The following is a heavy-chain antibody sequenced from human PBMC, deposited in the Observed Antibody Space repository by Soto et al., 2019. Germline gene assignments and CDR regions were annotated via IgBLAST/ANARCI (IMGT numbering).Heavy chain of an antibody. CDR1: GYTFTTHG. CDR2: VRGDNGHT. D-gene: IGHD2-15*01. J-gene: IGHJ5*02. CDR3: ARDLGYCRSGTCYREWFDP. V-gene: IGHV1-18*01. Sequence: QVQLVQSGAEVKKPGASVKVSCKASGYTFTTHGISWVRQVPGQGLEWMGWVRGDNGHTNYAQSLQGRVTMTTDTYKNTAYMERRSLRSDDTAVYYCARDLGYCRSGTCYREWFDPWGQGTLVTVSS.